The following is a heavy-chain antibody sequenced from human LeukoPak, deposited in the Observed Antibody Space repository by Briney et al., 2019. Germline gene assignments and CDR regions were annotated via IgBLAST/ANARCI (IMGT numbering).Heavy chain of an antibody. CDR2: INPRGGST. CDR3: AREMQYYYDSSGYYRGNNWFDP. Sequence: ASVKVSCKASGYTFTSYFMHWMRQAPGQGPEWMGIINPRGGSTEYSHKFQGRLTMTSDTSTSTVYMELNSLRSEDTAVYYCAREMQYYYDSSGYYRGNNWFDPWGQGTLVTVSS. CDR1: GYTFTSYF. J-gene: IGHJ5*02. V-gene: IGHV1-46*01. D-gene: IGHD3-22*01.